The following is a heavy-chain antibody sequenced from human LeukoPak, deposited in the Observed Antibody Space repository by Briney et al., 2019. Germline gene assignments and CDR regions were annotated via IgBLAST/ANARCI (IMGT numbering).Heavy chain of an antibody. J-gene: IGHJ5*02. Sequence: PSETLSLTCAVYGGSFSGYYWSWIRRPPGKGLEWIGEINHSGSTNYNPSLKSRVTISVDTSKNQFSLKLSSVTAADTAVYYCARSELYNWNSGWFDPWGQGTLVTVSS. CDR2: INHSGST. V-gene: IGHV4-34*01. D-gene: IGHD1-7*01. CDR1: GGSFSGYY. CDR3: ARSELYNWNSGWFDP.